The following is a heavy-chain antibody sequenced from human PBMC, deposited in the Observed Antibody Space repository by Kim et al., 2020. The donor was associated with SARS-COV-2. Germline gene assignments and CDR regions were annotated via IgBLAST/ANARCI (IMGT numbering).Heavy chain of an antibody. CDR3: ARGDYYGSGSYYSYFDS. Sequence: VQGRFTISRDNSKNTLYLQRNSLRAEDTAVYYCARGDYYGSGSYYSYFDSWGQGTLVTVSS. D-gene: IGHD3-10*01. J-gene: IGHJ4*02. V-gene: IGHV3-30*01.